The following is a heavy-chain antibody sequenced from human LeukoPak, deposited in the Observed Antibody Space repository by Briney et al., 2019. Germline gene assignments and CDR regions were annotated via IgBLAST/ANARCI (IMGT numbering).Heavy chain of an antibody. J-gene: IGHJ6*02. CDR3: ARGLYSPISIAVRSNGMDA. D-gene: IGHD6-6*01. CDR1: GGSFSIYY. V-gene: IGHV4-34*01. CDR2: INHSGST. Sequence: SETLSLTCAVYGGSFSIYYWSWIRQPPGKGLEWIGEINHSGSTNYNPSLKSRVTISVDTSKSQFSLKLSSVTAADTAVSYCARGLYSPISIAVRSNGMDAWGQGTTVTVSS.